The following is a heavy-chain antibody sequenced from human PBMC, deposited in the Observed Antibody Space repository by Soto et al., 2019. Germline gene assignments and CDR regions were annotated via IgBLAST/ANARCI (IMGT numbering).Heavy chain of an antibody. D-gene: IGHD2-15*01. Sequence: PWGSLRLSCVASGFSFSTYDMGCCGHSPFKSPEWIAHISTTSFTIYYADSVKGRFTISRDNVRNSLYLEMKSLRDEDTAVYYCARDRCFDGSCYSASDFWGQGIQVTVSS. CDR1: GFSFSTYD. J-gene: IGHJ4*02. CDR2: ISTTSFTI. V-gene: IGHV3-48*02. CDR3: ARDRCFDGSCYSASDF.